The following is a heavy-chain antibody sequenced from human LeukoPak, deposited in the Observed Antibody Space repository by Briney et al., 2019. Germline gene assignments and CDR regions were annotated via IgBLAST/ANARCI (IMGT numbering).Heavy chain of an antibody. CDR3: ARDHQNDYDSSGYFDY. Sequence: PGRSLGLSCAASGFTFSSYAMHWVRQAPGKGLEWVAVISYDGSNKYYADSVKGRFTISRDNSKNTLYLQMNSLRAEDTAVYYCARDHQNDYDSSGYFDYWGQGTLVTVSS. CDR1: GFTFSSYA. V-gene: IGHV3-30-3*01. J-gene: IGHJ4*02. D-gene: IGHD3-22*01. CDR2: ISYDGSNK.